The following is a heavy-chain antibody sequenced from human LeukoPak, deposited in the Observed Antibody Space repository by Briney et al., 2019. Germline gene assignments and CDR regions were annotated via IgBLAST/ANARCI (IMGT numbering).Heavy chain of an antibody. V-gene: IGHV3-53*01. Sequence: PGGSLRLSCAASGFTVSSNYMSWVRQAPGKGLEWVSVIYSGGSTYYADSVKGRFTISRDNSKNTLYLQMNSLRAEDTAVYYCARGPSYYYDNNAYYPDYWGQGTLVTVSS. D-gene: IGHD3-22*01. CDR2: IYSGGST. CDR3: ARGPSYYYDNNAYYPDY. CDR1: GFTVSSNY. J-gene: IGHJ4*02.